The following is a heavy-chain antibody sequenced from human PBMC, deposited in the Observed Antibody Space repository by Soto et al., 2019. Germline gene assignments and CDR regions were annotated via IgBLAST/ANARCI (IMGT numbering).Heavy chain of an antibody. J-gene: IGHJ4*02. Sequence: QVQLVQSGTEVKKPGSSVKVSCKASGDTFSFYTINWVRQAPGLGLEWVGRINPIVSMSNYAQKFQGRVPMAADKSTSTYYMELRSLRSDDTAMYFCAASYGSGYRAFDYWGQGALVIVSA. CDR1: GDTFSFYT. D-gene: IGHD3-10*01. CDR2: INPIVSMS. CDR3: AASYGSGYRAFDY. V-gene: IGHV1-69*02.